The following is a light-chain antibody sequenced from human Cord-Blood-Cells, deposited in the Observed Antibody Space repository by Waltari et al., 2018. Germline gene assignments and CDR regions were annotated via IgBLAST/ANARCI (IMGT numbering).Light chain of an antibody. CDR3: CSYAGSRV. Sequence: QSALTQPASVSGSPGQSITISCPGTRSDVGGYNLVSWYQQQPGKSPRLMIYEDSKRLSGVSKRFSGSKSGNTASLTISGLQAEDEADYYCCSYAGSRVFGGGTKLTVL. CDR2: EDS. CDR1: RSDVGGYNL. J-gene: IGLJ3*02. V-gene: IGLV2-23*01.